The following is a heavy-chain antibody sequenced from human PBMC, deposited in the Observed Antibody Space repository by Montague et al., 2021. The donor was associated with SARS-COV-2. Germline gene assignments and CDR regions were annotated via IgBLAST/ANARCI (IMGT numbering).Heavy chain of an antibody. CDR1: GGSISRYY. CDR2: IDYSGST. V-gene: IGHV4-59*13. D-gene: IGHD3-3*01. Sequence: SETLSLTCTVSGGSISRYYWSWIRQPPGKGLEWIGYIDYSGSTKYDPSLKSRVTISVDTSKNQFSLKLNSVTAADTAVYYCARGVSYYDFWSGYDYGMDVWGQGTTVTVSS. J-gene: IGHJ6*02. CDR3: ARGVSYYDFWSGYDYGMDV.